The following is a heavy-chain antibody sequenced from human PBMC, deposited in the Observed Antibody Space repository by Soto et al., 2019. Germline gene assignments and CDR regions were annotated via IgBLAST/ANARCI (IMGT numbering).Heavy chain of an antibody. CDR2: FDPEDGET. Sequence: ASVKVSCKVSGYTLTELSMHWVRQAPGKGLEWMGGFDPEDGETIYAQKFQGRVTMTEDTSTDTAYMELSSLRSEDTAVYYCATSPISSFYYFWSVKGDAFDIWGQGTMVTVSS. J-gene: IGHJ3*02. CDR1: GYTLTELS. V-gene: IGHV1-24*01. CDR3: ATSPISSFYYFWSVKGDAFDI. D-gene: IGHD3-3*01.